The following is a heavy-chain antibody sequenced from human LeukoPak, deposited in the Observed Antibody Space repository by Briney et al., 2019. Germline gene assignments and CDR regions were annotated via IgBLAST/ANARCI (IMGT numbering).Heavy chain of an antibody. Sequence: PGGSLRLSCAASGFTFSSYSMNWVRQAPGKGLEWVSSISSSSSYIYYADSVKGRFTISRDNAKNSLYLQMNSLRAEDTAVYYWARDDEYYYDSRSKGAFDIWGQGTMVTVSS. CDR3: ARDDEYYYDSRSKGAFDI. CDR1: GFTFSSYS. CDR2: ISSSSSYI. D-gene: IGHD3-22*01. J-gene: IGHJ3*02. V-gene: IGHV3-21*01.